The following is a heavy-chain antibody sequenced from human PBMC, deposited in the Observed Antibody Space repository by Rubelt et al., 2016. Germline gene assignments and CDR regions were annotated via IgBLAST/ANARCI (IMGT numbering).Heavy chain of an antibody. D-gene: IGHD1-1*01. Sequence: EGQLVESGGGLVQPGGSLRLSCVASGFTFSAYAMVWVRQAPGKRLEWLSYITGDIGTIFYADSVKGRFTISRDNAKNSLYLQMKSLRAEDTAVYYCARQSTGYGMDVWGQGTTVTVSS. CDR3: ARQSTGYGMDV. CDR2: ITGDIGTI. CDR1: GFTFSAYA. V-gene: IGHV3-48*04. J-gene: IGHJ6*02.